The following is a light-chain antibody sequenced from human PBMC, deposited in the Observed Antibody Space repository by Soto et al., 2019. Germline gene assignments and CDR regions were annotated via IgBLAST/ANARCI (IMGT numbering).Light chain of an antibody. CDR2: EAS. Sequence: DIQMTQSPSTLSASVGERVTMTCRASQSINISLARYQQTAGKAPKLLIYEASTVENRVPLRFSGSGSGTDFTLTISGLQPDDFANYYGQPYNTYSSTFGQGTKLEIK. CDR3: QPYNTYSST. CDR1: QSINIS. V-gene: IGKV1-5*01. J-gene: IGKJ2*01.